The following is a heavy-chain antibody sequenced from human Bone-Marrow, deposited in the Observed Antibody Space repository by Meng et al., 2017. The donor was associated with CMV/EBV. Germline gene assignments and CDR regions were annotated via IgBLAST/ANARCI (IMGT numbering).Heavy chain of an antibody. CDR2: INHSGST. Sequence: SETLSLTCAVYGGSFSGYYWSWSRQPPGKGLEWIGEINHSGSTNYNPSLKSRVTISVDTSKNQFSLKLSSVTAADTAVYYCARDYGMDVWGQGTTVTVSS. CDR3: ARDYGMDV. V-gene: IGHV4-34*01. CDR1: GGSFSGYY. J-gene: IGHJ6*02.